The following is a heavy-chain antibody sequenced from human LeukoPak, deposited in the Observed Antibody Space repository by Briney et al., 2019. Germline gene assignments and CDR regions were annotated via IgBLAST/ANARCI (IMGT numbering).Heavy chain of an antibody. CDR2: IKQDGSER. V-gene: IGHV3-7*01. D-gene: IGHD2-21*01. CDR3: AKSLVVVNDPPDY. CDR1: GFTFSTCW. J-gene: IGHJ4*02. Sequence: XLXXXCXASGFTFSTCWMTWVRQAPGKGLEWVANIKQDGSERYYVDSVKGRFTISRDNAKSSLYLQMNSLRAEDTAVYYCAKSLVVVNDPPDYWGQGTLVTVSS.